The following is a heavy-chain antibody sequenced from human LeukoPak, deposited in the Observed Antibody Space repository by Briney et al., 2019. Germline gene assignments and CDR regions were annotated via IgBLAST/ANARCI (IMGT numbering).Heavy chain of an antibody. CDR1: GFTLSSFS. D-gene: IGHD1-14*01. V-gene: IGHV3-64*04. CDR3: ARIDSRRTFDI. J-gene: IGHJ3*02. Sequence: GGSLRLSCAASGFTLSSFSMHWVRQSPGRGLEYVSAINYNGGPTYYADSVKGRFTISRDNAKNSLSLQMNNLRFEGTAVYYCARIDSRRTFDIWGQGTMVTVSS. CDR2: INYNGGPT.